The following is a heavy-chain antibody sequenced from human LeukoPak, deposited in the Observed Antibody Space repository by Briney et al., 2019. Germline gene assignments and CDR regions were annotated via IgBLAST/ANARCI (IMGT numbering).Heavy chain of an antibody. CDR1: GFTFSNYW. CDR2: ITGSDGSS. Sequence: GGSLSLSCAASGFTFSNYWMSWVRQAPGKGLEWVSAITGSDGSSYYADSVKGRFTISRDNSKNTLYLQVNSLRAEDTAVYYCAKWGDYDILTGYYVPDYWGQGTLVTVSS. J-gene: IGHJ4*02. CDR3: AKWGDYDILTGYYVPDY. V-gene: IGHV3-23*01. D-gene: IGHD3-9*01.